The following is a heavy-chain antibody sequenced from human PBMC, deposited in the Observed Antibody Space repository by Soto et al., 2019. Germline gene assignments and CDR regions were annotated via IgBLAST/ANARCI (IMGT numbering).Heavy chain of an antibody. D-gene: IGHD3-3*01. CDR3: AQDEGTKISGAVTTHFDY. CDR1: GFTFSSYA. J-gene: IGHJ4*02. CDR2: ISGSGGST. V-gene: IGHV3-23*01. Sequence: HPGGSLRLSCAASGFTFSSYAMSWVRQAPGKGLEWVSAISGSGGSTYYADSVKGRFTISRDNSKNTLYLQMNSLRAEDTAVYYSAQDEGTKISGAVTTHFDYWGQGTLVTVSS.